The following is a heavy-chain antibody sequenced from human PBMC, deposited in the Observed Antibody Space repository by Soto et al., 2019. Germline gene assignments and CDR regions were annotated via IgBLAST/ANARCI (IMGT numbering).Heavy chain of an antibody. Sequence: GGSLRLSCAASGFIFSTYGMSWVRQAPGKGLEWVSGVRGSGGTAYYAVSVKGRFSISRDNSKNTLYLQMNSLRAEDTAVYYCAKEEKQLGYYLDYWGQGTLVTV. D-gene: IGHD6-13*01. CDR3: AKEEKQLGYYLDY. CDR2: VRGSGGTA. J-gene: IGHJ4*02. CDR1: GFIFSTYG. V-gene: IGHV3-23*01.